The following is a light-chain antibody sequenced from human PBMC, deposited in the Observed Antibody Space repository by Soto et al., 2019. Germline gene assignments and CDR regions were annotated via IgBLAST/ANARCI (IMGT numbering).Light chain of an antibody. CDR1: QGVTTN. V-gene: IGKV3-15*01. J-gene: IGKJ5*01. CDR3: QQYTNWPFS. CDR2: DVS. Sequence: DIVMTLSPSALSVTPGERATLSCRAGQGVTTNFAWYQQKSGQSPRLLIYDVSIRATGVPARFSGTGSETDFTLTISGLQSEDSAVYFCQQYTNWPFSFGHGTLLEI.